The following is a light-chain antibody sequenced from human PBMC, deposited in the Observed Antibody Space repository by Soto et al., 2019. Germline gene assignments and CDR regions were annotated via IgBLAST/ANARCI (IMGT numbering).Light chain of an antibody. V-gene: IGLV2-14*01. J-gene: IGLJ2*01. CDR1: SSDVGGYNY. Sequence: QSALTQPASVSGSPGQSITISSTGTSSDVGGYNYVSCYQHHPGKAPKLIISGVTNRPSGVSSSFSGSKAGNTASLTISGRQAEDEDDYHCWSYTGSPTLVVVGGGTKLTVL. CDR3: WSYTGSPTLVV. CDR2: GVT.